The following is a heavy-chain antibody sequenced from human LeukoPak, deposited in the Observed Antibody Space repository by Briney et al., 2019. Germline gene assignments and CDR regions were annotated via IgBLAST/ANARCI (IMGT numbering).Heavy chain of an antibody. Sequence: PSETLSLTCTVSGGSISSYYWSWIRQPPGKGLEWIGYIYYSGSTNYNPSLKSRVTISVDTSKNQFSLKLSSVTAADTAVYYCARDGIVGALGAFDIWGQGTMVTVSS. D-gene: IGHD1-26*01. CDR3: ARDGIVGALGAFDI. J-gene: IGHJ3*02. CDR1: GGSISSYY. CDR2: IYYSGST. V-gene: IGHV4-59*01.